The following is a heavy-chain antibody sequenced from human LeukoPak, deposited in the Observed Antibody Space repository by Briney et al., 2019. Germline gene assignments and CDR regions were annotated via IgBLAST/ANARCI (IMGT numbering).Heavy chain of an antibody. Sequence: GGSLRLSCAASGFTFSDFYMSWIRQAPGKGLEWVSYITSAGRAIYYADSVKGRFTISRDNAKNSLYLQMNSLRAEDTAVYYCARVVDGYNYFSYWGQGTLVTVSS. D-gene: IGHD5-24*01. CDR2: ITSAGRAI. CDR1: GFTFSDFY. CDR3: ARVVDGYNYFSY. J-gene: IGHJ4*02. V-gene: IGHV3-11*04.